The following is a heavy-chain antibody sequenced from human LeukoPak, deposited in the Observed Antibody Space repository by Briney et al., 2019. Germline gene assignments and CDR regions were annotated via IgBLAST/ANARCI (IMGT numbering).Heavy chain of an antibody. CDR3: ARGGQSSSSPYYYYYMDV. CDR2: IKQDGSEK. J-gene: IGHJ6*03. D-gene: IGHD6-6*01. V-gene: IGHV3-7*01. Sequence: SGGSLRLSCTVSGFTVSSNSMSWVRQAPGKGLEWVANIKQDGSEKYYVDSVKGRFTISRDNAKNSLYLQMNSLRAEDTAVYYCARGGQSSSSPYYYYYMDVWGKGTTVTVSS. CDR1: GFTVSSNS.